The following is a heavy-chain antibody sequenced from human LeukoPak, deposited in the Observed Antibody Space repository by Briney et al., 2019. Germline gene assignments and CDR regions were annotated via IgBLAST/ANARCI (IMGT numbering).Heavy chain of an antibody. V-gene: IGHV4-39*01. J-gene: IGHJ5*02. CDR1: GGSISSGGYY. Sequence: PSETPSLTCTVSGGSISSGGYYWSWIRQPPGKGLEWIGSVFYSGSTYYSPSLKSRVTISVDTSKNQFSLNLTSVTAADTAIYYCARQERFSEWLFTFNWFDRWGQGTLVTVSS. D-gene: IGHD3-3*01. CDR2: VFYSGST. CDR3: ARQERFSEWLFTFNWFDR.